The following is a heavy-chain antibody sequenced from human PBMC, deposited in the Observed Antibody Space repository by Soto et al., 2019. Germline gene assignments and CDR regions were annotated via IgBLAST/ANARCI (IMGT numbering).Heavy chain of an antibody. CDR2: IYYSGST. Sequence: PSETLSLTCTVSGGSISNYYWTWIRQPPGKGLEWIGDIYYSGSTNYNPSLKSRVNISVDTSKNQFSLKLSSVTTADMAMYYCARGPNYCPNGVCYPNYFDYWGQGALVTVSS. V-gene: IGHV4-59*01. CDR1: GGSISNYY. D-gene: IGHD2-8*01. J-gene: IGHJ4*02. CDR3: ARGPNYCPNGVCYPNYFDY.